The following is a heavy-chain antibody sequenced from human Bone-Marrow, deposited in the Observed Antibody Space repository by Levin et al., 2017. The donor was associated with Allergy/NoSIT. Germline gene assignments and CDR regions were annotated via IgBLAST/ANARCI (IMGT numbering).Heavy chain of an antibody. D-gene: IGHD1-26*01. V-gene: IGHV5-51*01. CDR2: VYPGDSDT. J-gene: IGHJ3*01. Sequence: GESLKISCKGSGYSFSSQWIAWVRQKPGKGLEWMGIVYPGDSDTVYSPSFQGQVTFSADTSTNTAHLHWSSLKASDTAIYFYARKMGPTPAFDLWGQGTMITVSS. CDR1: GYSFSSQW. CDR3: ARKMGPTPAFDL.